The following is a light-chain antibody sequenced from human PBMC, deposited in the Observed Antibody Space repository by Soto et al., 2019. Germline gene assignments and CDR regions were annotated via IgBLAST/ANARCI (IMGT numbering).Light chain of an antibody. CDR1: QGISSW. J-gene: IGKJ2*01. CDR2: AAS. Sequence: DIQMTQSPSYVSASVGDRVTITCRASQGISSWLAWYQQKPGKAPNLRIYAASSLQSGVPSRFSGRGSRTDFPITISSLQPEDFATYYCQQANSFPHTCGQGTKLEIK. V-gene: IGKV1D-12*01. CDR3: QQANSFPHT.